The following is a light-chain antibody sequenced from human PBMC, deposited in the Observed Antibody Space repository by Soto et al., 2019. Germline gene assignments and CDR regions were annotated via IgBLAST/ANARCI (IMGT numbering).Light chain of an antibody. CDR2: GTS. J-gene: IGKJ3*01. Sequence: ETVLTQSPGSLSLSPGERATLSCRASQSVSSTYLAWYQQNPGQAPRLLIYGTSGRATGIPDRCSGSGSGRDFTLPISRLEPEDFAVYYCQQYGSSPPFTFGPGTKVDMK. V-gene: IGKV3-20*01. CDR3: QQYGSSPPFT. CDR1: QSVSSTY.